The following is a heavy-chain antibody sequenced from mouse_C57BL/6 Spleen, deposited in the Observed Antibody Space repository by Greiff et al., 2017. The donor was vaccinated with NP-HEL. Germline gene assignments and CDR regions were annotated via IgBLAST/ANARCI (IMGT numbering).Heavy chain of an antibody. D-gene: IGHD2-1*01. CDR3: ALWYPAMDY. Sequence: LEESGPELVKPGASVKISCKASGYAFSSSWMNWVKQRPGKGLEWIGRIYPGDGDTNYNGKFKGKATLTADKSSSTAYMQLSSLTSEDSAVYFCALWYPAMDYWGQGTSVTVSS. CDR2: IYPGDGDT. J-gene: IGHJ4*01. V-gene: IGHV1-82*01. CDR1: GYAFSSSW.